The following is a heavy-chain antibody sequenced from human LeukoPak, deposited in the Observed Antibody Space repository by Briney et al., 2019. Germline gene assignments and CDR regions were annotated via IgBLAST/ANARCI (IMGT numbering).Heavy chain of an antibody. V-gene: IGHV1-24*01. CDR1: GYTLTELS. CDR2: FDPEDGET. J-gene: IGHJ4*02. D-gene: IGHD4-17*01. CDR3: ARAPIYVTTFEY. Sequence: ASVKVSCKVSGYTLTELSMHWVRQAPGKGLEWMGGFDPEDGETIYAQKFQGRVTMTEDTSTDTAYMELSSLRSEDTAVYYCARAPIYVTTFEYWGQGTLVTVSS.